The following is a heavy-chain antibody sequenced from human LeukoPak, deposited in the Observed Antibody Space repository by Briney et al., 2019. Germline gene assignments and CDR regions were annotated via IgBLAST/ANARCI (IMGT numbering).Heavy chain of an antibody. CDR2: INWNGGST. Sequence: GGSLRLSCAASGFTFDDYGMSRVRHAPGKGLEWVSGINWNGGSTGYADSVKGRFTISRDNAKNSLYLQMNSLRAEDTALYYCAGERERARLLWFGELSPYAFDIWGQGTMVTVSS. V-gene: IGHV3-20*04. CDR3: AGERERARLLWFGELSPYAFDI. D-gene: IGHD3-10*01. J-gene: IGHJ3*02. CDR1: GFTFDDYG.